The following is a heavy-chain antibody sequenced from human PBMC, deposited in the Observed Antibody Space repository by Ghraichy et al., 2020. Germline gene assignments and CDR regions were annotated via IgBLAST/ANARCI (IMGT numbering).Heavy chain of an antibody. D-gene: IGHD3-16*01. CDR1: GYSFSTYW. CDR3: ARRQNYGRFDP. Sequence: GEYLNISCLGSGYSFSTYWIGWVRQTPGKGLEWMGIIYPGDSDARYSPSFQGQVSISVDKSINTAFLQWSSLKASDTAMYFCARRQNYGRFDPWGQGTLVTVSS. V-gene: IGHV5-51*01. J-gene: IGHJ5*02. CDR2: IYPGDSDA.